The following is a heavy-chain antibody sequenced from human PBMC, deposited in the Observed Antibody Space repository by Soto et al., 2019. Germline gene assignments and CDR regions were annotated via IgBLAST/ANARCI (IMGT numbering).Heavy chain of an antibody. CDR3: APDVVGASLFDY. Sequence: SVKVSCKASGFTFTSSAVQWVRQARGQRLEWIGWIVVGSGNTNYAQKFQERVTITRDMSTSTAYMELSSLRSEDTAVYYCAPDVVGASLFDYWGQGTLVTVSS. CDR2: IVVGSGNT. J-gene: IGHJ4*02. CDR1: GFTFTSSA. D-gene: IGHD2-15*01. V-gene: IGHV1-58*01.